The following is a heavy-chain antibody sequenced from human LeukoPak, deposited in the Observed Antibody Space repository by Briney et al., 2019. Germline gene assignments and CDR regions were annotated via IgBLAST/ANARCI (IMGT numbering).Heavy chain of an antibody. Sequence: PGRSLRLSCAASGFTVSSNYMSWVRQAPGKGLEWVSVIYSGGSTYYADSVKGRFTISRDNSKNTLYLQMNSLRAEDTAVYYCAARGYSYGFEFDYWGQGTLVTVSS. V-gene: IGHV3-53*01. D-gene: IGHD5-18*01. J-gene: IGHJ4*02. CDR2: IYSGGST. CDR1: GFTVSSNY. CDR3: AARGYSYGFEFDY.